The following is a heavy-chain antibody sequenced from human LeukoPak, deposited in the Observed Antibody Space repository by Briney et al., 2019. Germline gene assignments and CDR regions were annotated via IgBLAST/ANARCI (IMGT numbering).Heavy chain of an antibody. V-gene: IGHV1-24*01. J-gene: IGHJ4*02. CDR2: FDPEDGGT. CDR3: AREISSSLDY. CDR1: GYTLTELS. Sequence: ASVKVSCKVSGYTLTELSMHWVRQVPGKGLEWMGCFDPEDGGTIYAQKFQGRVTTTEDTSTDTAYMEVSSLRSEDTAVYYCAREISSSLDYWGQGTLVTVSS. D-gene: IGHD6-6*01.